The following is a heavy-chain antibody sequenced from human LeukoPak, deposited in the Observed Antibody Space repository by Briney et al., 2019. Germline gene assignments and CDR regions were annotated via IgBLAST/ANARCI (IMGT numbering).Heavy chain of an antibody. D-gene: IGHD5-24*01. CDR1: GGSISSYC. CDR3: ARGGRWLQLNWFDP. J-gene: IGHJ5*02. Sequence: SETLSLTCTVSGGSISSYCWSWIRQPPGKGLEWIGYIYYSGSTNYNPSLKSRVTISVDTSKNQFSLKLSSVTAADTAVYYCARGGRWLQLNWFDPWGQGTLVTVSS. V-gene: IGHV4-59*01. CDR2: IYYSGST.